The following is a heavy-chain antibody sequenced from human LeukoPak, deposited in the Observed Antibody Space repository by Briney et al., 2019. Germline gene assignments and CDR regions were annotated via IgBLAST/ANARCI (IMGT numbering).Heavy chain of an antibody. D-gene: IGHD3-22*01. Sequence: SGPALVKPTQTLTLTCTFSGFSLNTRGMCVSWIRQPPGKALEWLARIDWDDDKYYTTSLKARLTISKDTSKNQVVLTMTNMDPVDTATYYCARGDSSGYLMGPSLFDFWGQGTLVTVSS. CDR1: GFSLNTRGMC. CDR3: ARGDSSGYLMGPSLFDF. J-gene: IGHJ4*02. V-gene: IGHV2-70*11. CDR2: IDWDDDK.